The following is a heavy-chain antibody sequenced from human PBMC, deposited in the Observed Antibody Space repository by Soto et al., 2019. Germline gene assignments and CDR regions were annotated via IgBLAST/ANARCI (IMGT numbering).Heavy chain of an antibody. CDR2: IYYSGST. CDR1: GGSISSGGYY. J-gene: IGHJ3*02. Sequence: QVQLQESGPGLVKPSQTLSLTCTVSGGSISSGGYYWSWIRQHPGKGLEWIGYIYYSGSTYYNPSLKSRVTISVDTSKNQFSLKLSSVTAADTAVYYCARDYLNYGDYDAFDIWGQGTMVTVSS. V-gene: IGHV4-31*03. D-gene: IGHD4-17*01. CDR3: ARDYLNYGDYDAFDI.